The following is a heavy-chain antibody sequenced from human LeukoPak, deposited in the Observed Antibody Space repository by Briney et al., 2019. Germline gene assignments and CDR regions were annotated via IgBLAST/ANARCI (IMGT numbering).Heavy chain of an antibody. CDR3: SRGRRSSSRPDAFDI. Sequence: SETLSLTCTVSGGFISTYYWTWIRQPPGKRLEWIGYIDYSGSTNYNPSLKSRVTISVDTSKNQSSLKLRSVTAADTAMYYCSRGRRSSSRPDAFDIWGQGTMVIVSS. V-gene: IGHV4-59*01. D-gene: IGHD6-13*01. CDR1: GGFISTYY. CDR2: IDYSGST. J-gene: IGHJ3*02.